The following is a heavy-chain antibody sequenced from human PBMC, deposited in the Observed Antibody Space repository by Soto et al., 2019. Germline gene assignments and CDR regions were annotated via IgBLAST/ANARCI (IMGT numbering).Heavy chain of an antibody. Sequence: EVHLVDSGGGLVKPGGSLRLSCAASGFTFNTYSMTWVRQAPGQGLEWVSSISNTGAHIYYADSVRGRFTISRDNAKNSLYLEMKRRRAEDRVLYYCTRDGGGGGGYWGQGTLVTVSS. CDR1: GFTFNTYS. D-gene: IGHD3-16*01. J-gene: IGHJ4*02. CDR2: ISNTGAHI. CDR3: TRDGGGGGGY. V-gene: IGHV3-21*01.